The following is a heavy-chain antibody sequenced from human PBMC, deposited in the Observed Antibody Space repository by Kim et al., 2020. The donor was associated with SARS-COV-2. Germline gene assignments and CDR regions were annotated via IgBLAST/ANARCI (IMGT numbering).Heavy chain of an antibody. CDR3: ATPALLLGFGELSPKGDYYYYGMDV. J-gene: IGHJ6*02. CDR2: IIPIFGTA. Sequence: SVKVSCKASGGTFSSYAISWVRQAPGQGLEWMGGIIPIFGTANYAQKFQGRVTITADESTSTAYMELSSLRSEDTAVYYCATPALLLGFGELSPKGDYYYYGMDVWGQGTTVTVSS. CDR1: GGTFSSYA. V-gene: IGHV1-69*13. D-gene: IGHD3-10*01.